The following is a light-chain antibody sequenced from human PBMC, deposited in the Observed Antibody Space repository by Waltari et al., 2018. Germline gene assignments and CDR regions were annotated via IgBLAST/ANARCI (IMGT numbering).Light chain of an antibody. J-gene: IGKJ1*01. Sequence: DIAMTQYSYSLALSLGAMVTNNCEFSQSVLYSSNNKNYLAWYQQKPGQPPKLLIYWASTRESGVPDRFSGSGSGTDFTLTISSLQADDVAVYYCQQYYSPPPTFGQGTKVEIK. CDR3: QQYYSPPPT. CDR2: WAS. V-gene: IGKV4-1*01. CDR1: QSVLYSSNNKNY.